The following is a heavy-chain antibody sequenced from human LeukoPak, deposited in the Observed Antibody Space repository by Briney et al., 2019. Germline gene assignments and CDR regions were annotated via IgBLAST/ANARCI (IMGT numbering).Heavy chain of an antibody. J-gene: IGHJ5*02. V-gene: IGHV4-34*01. CDR2: INHSGST. CDR3: ARVRLLRYFDWLPRGNWFDP. Sequence: PSETLSLTCAVYGGSFSGYYWSWIRQPPGKGLEWIGEINHSGSTNYNPSLKSRVTISVDTSKNQLSLKLSSVTAADTAVYYCARVRLLRYFDWLPRGNWFDPWGQGTLVTVSS. D-gene: IGHD3-9*01. CDR1: GGSFSGYY.